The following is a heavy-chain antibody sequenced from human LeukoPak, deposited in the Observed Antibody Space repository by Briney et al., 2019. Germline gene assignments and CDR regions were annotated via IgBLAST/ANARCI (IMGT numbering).Heavy chain of an antibody. V-gene: IGHV1-3*01. CDR2: INAGNGNT. D-gene: IGHD5-18*01. CDR3: ARDLRGSSYGY. J-gene: IGHJ4*02. Sequence: ASVKVSCKASGYTFTSYTMHWVRQAPGQRLEWMGWINAGNGNTKYSQKFQGRVTITRDTSASTAYMELSSPRSEDTAVYYCARDLRGSSYGYWGQGTLVTVSS. CDR1: GYTFTSYT.